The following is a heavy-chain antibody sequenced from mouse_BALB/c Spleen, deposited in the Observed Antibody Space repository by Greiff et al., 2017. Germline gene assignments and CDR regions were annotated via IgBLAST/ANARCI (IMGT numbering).Heavy chain of an antibody. Sequence: VQVVESGPGLVAPSQSLSITCTVSGFSLTSYGVHWVRQPPGKGLEWLGVIWAGGSTNYNSALMSRLSISKDNSKSQVFLKMNSLQTDDTAMYYCARDRDGYAMDYWGQGTSVTVSS. D-gene: IGHD3-1*01. V-gene: IGHV2-9*02. CDR3: ARDRDGYAMDY. J-gene: IGHJ4*01. CDR2: IWAGGST. CDR1: GFSLTSYG.